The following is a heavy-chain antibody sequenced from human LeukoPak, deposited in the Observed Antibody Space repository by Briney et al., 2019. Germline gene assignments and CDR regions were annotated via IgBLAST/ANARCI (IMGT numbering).Heavy chain of an antibody. V-gene: IGHV1-2*02. CDR3: AREMERGYEWFDY. CDR1: GYTFTGYY. J-gene: IGHJ4*02. D-gene: IGHD5-12*01. Sequence: GASVKVSCKASGYTFTGYYMHWVRQAPGQGLEWMGWINPNSGGTNYAQKFQGRVTMTRDTSISTAYMELSRLRSDDTAVYYCAREMERGYEWFDYWGQGTLVTVSS. CDR2: INPNSGGT.